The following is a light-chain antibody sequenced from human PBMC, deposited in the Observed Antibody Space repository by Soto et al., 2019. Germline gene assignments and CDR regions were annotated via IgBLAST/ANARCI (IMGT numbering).Light chain of an antibody. J-gene: IGLJ1*01. CDR2: DVS. CDR1: SSDVGGYNY. V-gene: IGLV2-14*01. CDR3: SSYISSSTLV. Sequence: QSVRTQPASVSGSPGQSITISCTGTSSDVGGYNYVSWYQQHPGKAPKLMIYDVSNRPSGVSNRFSGSKSGNTASLTISGLQAEDEADYYCSSYISSSTLVFGTGTKVTVL.